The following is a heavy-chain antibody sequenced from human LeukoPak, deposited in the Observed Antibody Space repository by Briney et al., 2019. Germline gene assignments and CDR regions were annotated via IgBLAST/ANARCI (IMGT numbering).Heavy chain of an antibody. J-gene: IGHJ4*02. CDR3: ARAVTSTEGY. CDR1: GFTFSRYW. V-gene: IGHV3-7*03. Sequence: GGSLRLSCAASGFTFSRYWMTWVRQAPGKGLEWVASINEDGSGKHYVDSVKGRFTISRDNAQKSVYLEMNSLRAEDTAVYYCARAVTSTEGYWGQGTLATVSS. CDR2: INEDGSGK. D-gene: IGHD4-17*01.